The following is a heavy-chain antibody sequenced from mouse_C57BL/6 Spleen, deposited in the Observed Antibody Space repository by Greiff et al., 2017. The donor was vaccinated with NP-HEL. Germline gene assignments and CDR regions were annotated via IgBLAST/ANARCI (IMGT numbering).Heavy chain of an antibody. CDR3: ARYAMDY. V-gene: IGHV2-2*01. CDR1: GFSLNSYG. Sequence: VQLQQSGPGLVQPSQSLSITCTASGFSLNSYGVHWVRQSPGKGLEWLGVIWSGGSTDYTAAFISRLSISTDNSKSQVFFKMTGLHADDTAIYGCARYAMDYWGQGTSVTVST. CDR2: IWSGGST. J-gene: IGHJ4*01.